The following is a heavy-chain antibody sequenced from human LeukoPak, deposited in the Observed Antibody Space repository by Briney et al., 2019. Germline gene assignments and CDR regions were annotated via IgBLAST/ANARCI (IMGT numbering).Heavy chain of an antibody. V-gene: IGHV4-34*01. D-gene: IGHD2-2*01. CDR2: INHSGST. Sequence: PSETLSLTCTVSGGSISSYYWSWIRQPPGKGLEWIGEINHSGSTNYNPSLKSRVTISVDTSKNQFSLKLSSVTAADTAVYYCASRNCSSTSCYFDYWGQGTLVTVSS. CDR3: ASRNCSSTSCYFDY. CDR1: GGSISSYY. J-gene: IGHJ4*02.